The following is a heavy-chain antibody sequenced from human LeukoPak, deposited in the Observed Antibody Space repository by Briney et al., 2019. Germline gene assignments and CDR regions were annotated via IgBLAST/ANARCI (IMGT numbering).Heavy chain of an antibody. CDR3: ARYYDILTGYPYFDY. CDR2: MHPSSSRT. J-gene: IGHJ4*02. CDR1: GYTFTRYY. D-gene: IGHD3-9*01. V-gene: IGHV1-46*01. Sequence: ASVQVSCKASGYTFTRYYMHWVRPAPRQGLDWMGIMHPSSSRTTDAKKFKSRVTIPRDMSTGTVYMELSSLRSEDTAMYYCARYYDILTGYPYFDYWGQGTLVTVSS.